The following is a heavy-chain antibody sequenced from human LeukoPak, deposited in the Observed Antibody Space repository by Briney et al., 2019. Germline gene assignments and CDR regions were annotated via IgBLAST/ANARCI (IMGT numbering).Heavy chain of an antibody. CDR2: IRGSGGSR. D-gene: IGHD3-22*01. V-gene: IGHV3-23*01. CDR3: AKGANNYDCSGYFLPVFDY. CDR1: GFTLSSLA. Sequence: GGSLRLSCAPSGFTLSSLAMSWVRHAPGEWREWVSAIRGSGGSRYSAASVQGRFTISRDKSTNTLYLQMNSPRAEDTAVYYCAKGANNYDCSGYFLPVFDYWGQGTLVTVSS. J-gene: IGHJ4*02.